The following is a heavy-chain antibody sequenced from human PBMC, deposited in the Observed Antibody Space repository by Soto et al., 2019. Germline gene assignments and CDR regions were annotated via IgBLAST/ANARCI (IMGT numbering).Heavy chain of an antibody. CDR3: PVTPRATTGGIDHVQP. Sequence: EVQLLESGGGLVQPGGSLRLSCAASGFMFDNYALSWVRQAPGMGLEWVSSIKPTGDNTYYANSVKGRFTISRDNSKNTLYLHMNSLRAEDTDMYFCPVTPRATTGGIDHVQPWGRGTLVTVSS. D-gene: IGHD1-1*01. V-gene: IGHV3-23*01. J-gene: IGHJ1*01. CDR1: GFMFDNYA. CDR2: IKPTGDNT.